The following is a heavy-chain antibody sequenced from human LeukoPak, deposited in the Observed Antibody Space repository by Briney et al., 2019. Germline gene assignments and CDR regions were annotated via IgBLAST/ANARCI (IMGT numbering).Heavy chain of an antibody. V-gene: IGHV4-34*01. D-gene: IGHD3-10*01. CDR3: ARGLSPRINMVRGVRPPFRGVFDY. Sequence: SETLSLTCAVHGGSFSGYYWSWIRQPLGKGLEWIGEINHSGSTNYNPSLKSRVTISVDTSKNQFSLKLSSVTAADTAVYYCARGLSPRINMVRGVRPPFRGVFDYWGQGTLVTVSS. CDR1: GGSFSGYY. CDR2: INHSGST. J-gene: IGHJ4*02.